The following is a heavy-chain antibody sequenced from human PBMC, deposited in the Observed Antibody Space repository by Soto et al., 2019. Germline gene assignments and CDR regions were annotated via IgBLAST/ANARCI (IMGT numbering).Heavy chain of an antibody. Sequence: QVQLQESGPGLVKPSQTLSLTCTVSGGSISSGGYYWSWIRQHPGKGLEWIGYIYYSGSTYYNPSLKSRVTISVGTFKNRFSLKRSSVTSADTAVYYCARDPLNYDSNGGGDWGQGTLVTVSS. CDR1: GGSISSGGYY. CDR3: ARDPLNYDSNGGGD. CDR2: IYYSGST. D-gene: IGHD3-22*01. V-gene: IGHV4-31*03. J-gene: IGHJ4*02.